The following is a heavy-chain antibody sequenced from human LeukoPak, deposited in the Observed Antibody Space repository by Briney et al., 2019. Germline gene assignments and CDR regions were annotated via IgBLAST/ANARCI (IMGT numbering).Heavy chain of an antibody. CDR1: GFTFSSYA. Sequence: GGSLRLSCAASGFTFSSYAMTWVRQAPGKGLEWVSTLSASGGTTYYADSVKGRFTISRDNAKNTLYLQMNSLRVEDTAVYYCIRALNGDKDYWGQGTLVTVSS. J-gene: IGHJ4*02. D-gene: IGHD7-27*01. CDR3: IRALNGDKDY. CDR2: LSASGGTT. V-gene: IGHV3-23*01.